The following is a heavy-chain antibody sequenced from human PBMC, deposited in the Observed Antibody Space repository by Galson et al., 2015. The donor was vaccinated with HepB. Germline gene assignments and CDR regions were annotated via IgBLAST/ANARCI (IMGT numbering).Heavy chain of an antibody. D-gene: IGHD3-9*01. CDR1: GFSLSTSGVG. CDR3: ARVPLYYDILTGYYVPGGFDI. V-gene: IGHV2-5*02. Sequence: PALVKPTQTLTLTCTFSGFSLSTSGVGVGWIRQPPGKALEWLALIYWDDDKRYSTSLKTRLTISKDTSKNQVVLTMTNMDPVDTATYYYARVPLYYDILTGYYVPGGFDIWGQGTMVTVSS. J-gene: IGHJ3*02. CDR2: IYWDDDK.